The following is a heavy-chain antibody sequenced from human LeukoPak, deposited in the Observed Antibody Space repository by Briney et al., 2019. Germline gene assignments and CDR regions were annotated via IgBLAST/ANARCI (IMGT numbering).Heavy chain of an antibody. V-gene: IGHV4-39*01. J-gene: IGHJ4*02. CDR2: IYYSGST. CDR3: ARPGQS. Sequence: PSETLSLTCTVSGGSISSSSYYCGWIRQPPGKWLEWIGRIYYSGSTYYNPSLKSRVPISVDTPKSQFSLKLSSVTAADTAVYYCARPGQSWGQGTLVTVSS. CDR1: GGSISSSSYY.